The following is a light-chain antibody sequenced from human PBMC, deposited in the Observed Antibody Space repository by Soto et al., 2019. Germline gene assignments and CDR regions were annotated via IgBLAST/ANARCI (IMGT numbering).Light chain of an antibody. CDR3: HHRMT. V-gene: IGKV1-5*03. Sequence: DIQMTQSPSTLSASVGDRVTITCRASQTISYWLAWYQQKPGKAPKLLIYKASSLESGVPSRFSGSGSGTEFTLTISSLQPDDFATYYCHHRMTFGQGTKLEIK. J-gene: IGKJ2*01. CDR2: KAS. CDR1: QTISYW.